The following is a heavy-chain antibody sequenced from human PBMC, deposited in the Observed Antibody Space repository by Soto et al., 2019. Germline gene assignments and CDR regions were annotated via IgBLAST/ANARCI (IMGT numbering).Heavy chain of an antibody. CDR1: GYTFTSYG. J-gene: IGHJ6*02. CDR2: ISAYNGNT. Sequence: ASVKVSCKASGYTFTSYGISWVRQAPGQGLEWMGWISAYNGNTNNAQKFQGRVTITADESTSTAYMELSSLRSEDTAVYYCAVPVDTAMVTKVPDYYYYGMDVWGQGTTVTVSS. CDR3: AVPVDTAMVTKVPDYYYYGMDV. D-gene: IGHD5-18*01. V-gene: IGHV1-18*04.